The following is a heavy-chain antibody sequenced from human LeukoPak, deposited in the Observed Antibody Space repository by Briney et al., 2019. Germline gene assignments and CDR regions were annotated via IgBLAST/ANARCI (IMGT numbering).Heavy chain of an antibody. CDR3: ARVPIVVVPRSRAFDNI. V-gene: IGHV3-33*01. J-gene: IGHJ3*02. D-gene: IGHD2-2*01. CDR1: GFIFSSYG. CDR2: ILSDGSKE. Sequence: PGGSLRLSCAASGFIFSSYGMHWVRQAPGKGLEWVAVILSDGSKEFYTDSVKGRFTISRDNAKNSLYLQMNSLRAEDTAVYYCARVPIVVVPRSRAFDNIWGQGTMVTVSS.